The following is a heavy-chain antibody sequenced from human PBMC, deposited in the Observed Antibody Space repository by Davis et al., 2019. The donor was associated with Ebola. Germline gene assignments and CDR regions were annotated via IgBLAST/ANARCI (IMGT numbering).Heavy chain of an antibody. Sequence: SGPTLVKPTQTLTLTCTFSGFSLRTSGMCVSWIRQPPGKALEWLALIDWDDDKYYSTSLKTRPTISKDTSKNQVVLTMTNMDPVDTATYYCARIDSSGWNGGLDYWGQGTLVTVSS. D-gene: IGHD6-19*01. CDR3: ARIDSSGWNGGLDY. V-gene: IGHV2-70*01. CDR1: GFSLRTSGMC. CDR2: IDWDDDK. J-gene: IGHJ4*02.